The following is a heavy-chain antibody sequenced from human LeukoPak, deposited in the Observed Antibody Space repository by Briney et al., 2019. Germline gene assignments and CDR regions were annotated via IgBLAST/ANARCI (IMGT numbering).Heavy chain of an antibody. V-gene: IGHV4-39*01. Sequence: PSETLSLTCTVSGGSISSSSYYWGWLRQPPGTGLEWIGSIYYSGSTYYNPSLKSRVTISVDTSKNQFSLKLSSVTAADTAVYYCARRGGPYCSGGSCYFWFDPWGQGTLVTVSS. CDR3: ARRGGPYCSGGSCYFWFDP. J-gene: IGHJ5*02. D-gene: IGHD2-15*01. CDR2: IYYSGST. CDR1: GGSISSSSYY.